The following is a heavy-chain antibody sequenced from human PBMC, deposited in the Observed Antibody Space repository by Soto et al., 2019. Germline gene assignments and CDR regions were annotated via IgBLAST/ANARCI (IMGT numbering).Heavy chain of an antibody. J-gene: IGHJ5*02. Sequence: QVQLEESGPGLVKPSETLSLICSVSGVSMRNSYWTWIRQSAGKGLEWIGRISTSGNTNYNPSLNSRLTMSVDTSKTQVSLKLTSVPAADTAVYYCARGGGVPALGDPWGQGTLVTVAS. V-gene: IGHV4-4*07. CDR2: ISTSGNT. CDR3: ARGGGVPALGDP. D-gene: IGHD3-16*01. CDR1: GVSMRNSY.